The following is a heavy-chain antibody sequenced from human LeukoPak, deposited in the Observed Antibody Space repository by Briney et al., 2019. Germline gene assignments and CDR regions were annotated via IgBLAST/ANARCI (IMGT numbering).Heavy chain of an antibody. CDR1: GFTFSSYA. D-gene: IGHD5-24*01. J-gene: IGHJ3*02. Sequence: GGSLRLSCAASGFTFSSYAMSWVRQAPGKGLEWVSSISSSSSYTYYADSVKGRFTISRDNAKNSLYLQMNSLRAEDTAVYYCARDRDGYKQGAFDIWGQGTMVTVSP. CDR3: ARDRDGYKQGAFDI. V-gene: IGHV3-21*01. CDR2: ISSSSSYT.